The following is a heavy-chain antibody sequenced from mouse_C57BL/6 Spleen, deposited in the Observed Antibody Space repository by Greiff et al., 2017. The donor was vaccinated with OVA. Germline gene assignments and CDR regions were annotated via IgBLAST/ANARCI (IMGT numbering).Heavy chain of an antibody. CDR2: IHPNSGST. V-gene: IGHV1-64*01. CDR3: ARSSAYYNNSKKAMDY. J-gene: IGHJ4*01. D-gene: IGHD2-5*01. CDR1: GYTFTSYW. Sequence: VQLQQSGAELVKPGASVKLSCKASGYTFTSYWLHWVKQRPGQGLEWIVMIHPNSGSTNYNEKFKSKATLTVDKSASTAYMQLSSLTSEDSAVYSCARSSAYYNNSKKAMDYWGQGTSVTVSS.